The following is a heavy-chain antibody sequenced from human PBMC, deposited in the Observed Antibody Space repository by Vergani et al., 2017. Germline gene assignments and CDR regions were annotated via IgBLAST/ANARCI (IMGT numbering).Heavy chain of an antibody. J-gene: IGHJ3*02. V-gene: IGHV3-9*01. D-gene: IGHD3-16*01. Sequence: EVQLVESGGGLVQPGRSLRLSCAASGFTFDDYAMHWVRQAPGKGLEWVSGISWNSGSIGYADSVKGRFTISRDNAKNSLYLQMNSLRAEDTAVYYCAKDLGVESNQGAFDIWGQGTMVTVSS. CDR3: AKDLGVESNQGAFDI. CDR2: ISWNSGSI. CDR1: GFTFDDYA.